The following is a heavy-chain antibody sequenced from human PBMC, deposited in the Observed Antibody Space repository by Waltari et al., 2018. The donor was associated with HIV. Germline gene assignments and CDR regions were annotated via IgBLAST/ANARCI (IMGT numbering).Heavy chain of an antibody. Sequence: QVQLVQSGAEVKKPGASVKVSCKASGYTFTGSSMPWARPAPGQGLEWMGWINPNSGGTNYAQKFQGRITMTRDTSISTAYMELSRLRSDDTAVYYCARGPPDYYGLGSPGGGWFDPWGQGTLVTVSS. CDR1: GYTFTGSS. V-gene: IGHV1-2*02. CDR3: ARGPPDYYGLGSPGGGWFDP. CDR2: INPNSGGT. J-gene: IGHJ5*02. D-gene: IGHD3-10*01.